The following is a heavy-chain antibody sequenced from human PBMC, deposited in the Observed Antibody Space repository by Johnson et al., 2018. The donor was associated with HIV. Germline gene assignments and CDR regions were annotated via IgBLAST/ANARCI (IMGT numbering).Heavy chain of an antibody. D-gene: IGHD1-26*01. J-gene: IGHJ3*02. CDR3: ARDVGAFDI. V-gene: IGHV3-30*02. CDR1: GFTFSNYW. CDR2: IRYDGSNK. Sequence: QVQLLESGGGVVQPGGSLRLSCAASGFTFSNYWMSWVRQAPGKGLEWVAFIRYDGSNKYYEDSVKGRFTISRDTSKDTLYLQMNSLRAEDTAVYYCARDVGAFDIWGQGTMVTVSS.